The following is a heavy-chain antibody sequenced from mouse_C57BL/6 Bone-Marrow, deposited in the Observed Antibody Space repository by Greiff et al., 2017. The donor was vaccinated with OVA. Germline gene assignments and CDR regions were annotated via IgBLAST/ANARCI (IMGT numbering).Heavy chain of an antibody. J-gene: IGHJ4*01. Sequence: EVQLQQSGAELVRPGASVKLSCTASGFNIKDDYMHWVKQRPEQGLEWIGWIDPENGDTEYASKFQGKATITADTSSNTAYLQLSSLTSEDTAVYYCTTLGTTVVARNYAMDYWGQGTSVTVPS. CDR1: GFNIKDDY. CDR3: TTLGTTVVARNYAMDY. V-gene: IGHV14-4*01. CDR2: IDPENGDT. D-gene: IGHD1-1*01.